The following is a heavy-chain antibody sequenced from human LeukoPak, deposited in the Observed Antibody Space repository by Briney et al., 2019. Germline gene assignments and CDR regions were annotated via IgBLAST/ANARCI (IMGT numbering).Heavy chain of an antibody. CDR1: GYTFTSYA. V-gene: IGHV1-3*01. CDR2: INAGNGNT. J-gene: IGHJ5*02. D-gene: IGHD3-22*01. Sequence: ASVKVSCKASGYTFTSYAMHWVRQAPGQRLEWMGWINAGNGNTKYSQKFQGRVTITRDTSASTAYMELGSLRSEDTAVYYCARDLFPTRNYYDLFDPWGQGTLVTVSS. CDR3: ARDLFPTRNYYDLFDP.